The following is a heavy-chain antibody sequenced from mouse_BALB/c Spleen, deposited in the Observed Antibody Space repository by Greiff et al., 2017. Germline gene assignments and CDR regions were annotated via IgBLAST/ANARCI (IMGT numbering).Heavy chain of an antibody. J-gene: IGHJ2*01. Sequence: LVKTGASVKISCKASGYSFTGYYMHWVKQSHGKSLEWIGYISCYNGATSYNQKFKGKATFTVDTSSSTAYMQFNSLTSEDSAVYYCAKSEGVYGPYYFDYWGQGTTLTVSA. V-gene: IGHV1S34*01. CDR1: GYSFTGYY. CDR2: ISCYNGAT. D-gene: IGHD1-1*02. CDR3: AKSEGVYGPYYFDY.